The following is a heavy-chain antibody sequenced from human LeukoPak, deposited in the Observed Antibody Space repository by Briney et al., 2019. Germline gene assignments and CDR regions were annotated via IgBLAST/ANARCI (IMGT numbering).Heavy chain of an antibody. CDR2: MAYDGSNT. Sequence: GRSLRLSCVASGFTFSSYGMHWVRQTPGKGLEWVAVMAYDGSNTYYADSVKGRFTISRDNSKNTLYLQMNSLRAEDTAVYYCAKAHYDSSGSFDHWGQGTLVTVSS. D-gene: IGHD3-22*01. CDR1: GFTFSSYG. CDR3: AKAHYDSSGSFDH. V-gene: IGHV3-30*18. J-gene: IGHJ4*02.